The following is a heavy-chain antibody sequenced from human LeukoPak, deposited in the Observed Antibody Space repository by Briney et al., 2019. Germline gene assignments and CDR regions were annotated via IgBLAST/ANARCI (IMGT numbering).Heavy chain of an antibody. CDR3: ARLSTYSNYVSY. J-gene: IGHJ4*02. V-gene: IGHV3-23*01. CDR1: GFTFSSYA. D-gene: IGHD4-11*01. Sequence: GGSLRLSCAASGFTFSSYAMSWVRQAPGKGLEWVSAISGSGGSTYYADSVKGRFTISRDNSKNALYLQMNSLRAEDTAVYYCARLSTYSNYVSYWGQGTLVTLSS. CDR2: ISGSGGST.